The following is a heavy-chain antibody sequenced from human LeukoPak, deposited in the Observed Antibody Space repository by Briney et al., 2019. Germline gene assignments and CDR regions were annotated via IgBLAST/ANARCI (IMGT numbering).Heavy chain of an antibody. V-gene: IGHV3-23*01. Sequence: GGSLRLSCAASGFTFSSYAMSWVRQAPGKGLEWVSAISGSGGSTYYADSVKGRFTISRDNSKNTLYLQMNSLRAEETAVYYCAKEMVRYYDSSGYHHDAFDIWGQGTMVTVSS. J-gene: IGHJ3*02. CDR3: AKEMVRYYDSSGYHHDAFDI. CDR2: ISGSGGST. D-gene: IGHD3-22*01. CDR1: GFTFSSYA.